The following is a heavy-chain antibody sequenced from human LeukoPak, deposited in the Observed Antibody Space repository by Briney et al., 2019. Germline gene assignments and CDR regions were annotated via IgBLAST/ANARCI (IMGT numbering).Heavy chain of an antibody. J-gene: IGHJ6*03. Sequence: SETLSLTCNVSGGSIRGYYWSWIRQPPGKGLEWIGYIYSSGSTNYNPSLKSRVTMSVDTSKNQFSLKVSSVTAADTAVYYCARVYDSGSQAYFYYMDVWGKGTTVTISS. D-gene: IGHD3-10*01. CDR2: IYSSGST. CDR3: ARVYDSGSQAYFYYMDV. V-gene: IGHV4-59*01. CDR1: GGSIRGYY.